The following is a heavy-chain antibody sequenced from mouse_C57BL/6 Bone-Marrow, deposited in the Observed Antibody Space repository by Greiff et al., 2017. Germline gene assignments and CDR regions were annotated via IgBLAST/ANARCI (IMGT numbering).Heavy chain of an antibody. Sequence: EVMLVESGGDLVKPGGSLKLSCAASGFTFSSYGMSWVRQTPDKRLEWVATISSGGSYTYYPDSVQGRFTISRDNAKNTLYLQMSSLKSEDTASYYCARHEGLGDGYLLYFDYWGQGTTLSVSS. D-gene: IGHD2-3*01. CDR1: GFTFSSYG. V-gene: IGHV5-6*01. CDR2: ISSGGSYT. CDR3: ARHEGLGDGYLLYFDY. J-gene: IGHJ2*01.